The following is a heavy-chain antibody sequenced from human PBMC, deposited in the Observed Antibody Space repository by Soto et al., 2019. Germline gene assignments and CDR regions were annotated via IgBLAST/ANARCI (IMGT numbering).Heavy chain of an antibody. CDR1: GYSFTSYW. V-gene: IGHV5-10-1*01. CDR3: ASPKYYDFWSGDPPDAFDI. CDR2: IDPSDSYT. D-gene: IGHD3-3*01. Sequence: ESLKISCKGSGYSFTSYWISWVRQMPGKGLEWMGWIDPSDSYTNYSPSYQGHVTISADKSISTAYLQWSSLKASDTAMYYCASPKYYDFWSGDPPDAFDIWGQGTMVTVSS. J-gene: IGHJ3*02.